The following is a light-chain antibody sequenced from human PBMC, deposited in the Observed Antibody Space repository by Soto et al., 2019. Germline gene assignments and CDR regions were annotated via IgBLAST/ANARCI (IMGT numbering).Light chain of an antibody. Sequence: EIVMTQSPAPLSVSPGERATLSCRASQNVNSNLAWYQQQPGQAPRLLIYGASTRATGIPARFSGSGSGTDFTLPISSLQSEDFAVYYCQQYDNWPRTFGQGTKVEIK. CDR3: QQYDNWPRT. V-gene: IGKV3-15*01. CDR2: GAS. J-gene: IGKJ1*01. CDR1: QNVNSN.